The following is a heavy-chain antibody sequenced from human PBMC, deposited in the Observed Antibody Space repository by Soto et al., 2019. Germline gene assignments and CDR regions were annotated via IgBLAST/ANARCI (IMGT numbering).Heavy chain of an antibody. J-gene: IGHJ4*02. CDR1: GYTFTNYV. CDR2: INAGDDNT. Sequence: ASVKVSCKASGYTFTNYVMDWVRQAPGQRLEWMGSINAGDDNTKYSQKFQGRVTITTDTSASTAYMELSSLRSEDTAVYYCAKESGYPLDYWGQGTLVTVS. D-gene: IGHD3-22*01. CDR3: AKESGYPLDY. V-gene: IGHV1-3*01.